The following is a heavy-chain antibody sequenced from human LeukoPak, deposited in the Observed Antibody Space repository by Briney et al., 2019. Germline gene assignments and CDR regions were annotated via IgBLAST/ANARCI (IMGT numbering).Heavy chain of an antibody. CDR1: GFTFSSYW. Sequence: GGSLRLSCAASGFTFSSYWMNWVRQAPGKGLEWVAIIKQDGTETFYVDSVRGRFTISRDNVKNSLYLQMNSLRIEDAAVYYCMGGRGWLPENWGQGTLVTVSS. CDR3: MGGRGWLPEN. D-gene: IGHD3-22*01. V-gene: IGHV3-7*01. J-gene: IGHJ4*02. CDR2: IKQDGTET.